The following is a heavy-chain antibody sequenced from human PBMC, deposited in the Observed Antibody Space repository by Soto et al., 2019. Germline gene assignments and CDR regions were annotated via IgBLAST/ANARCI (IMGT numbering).Heavy chain of an antibody. CDR3: TRDEGGSYDSWFHP. D-gene: IGHD1-26*01. CDR2: ISSGAAYI. V-gene: IGHV3-21*01. Sequence: EVQVVESGGGLVKPGGSLTLSCNFTFSLYSMNWVRQAPGKGLEWVASISSGAAYIKYADSVQGRFTISRDNAKSSVCLQMSSLRVEDTAVYFCTRDEGGSYDSWFHPWGQGTQVTVSA. CDR1: FTFSLYS. J-gene: IGHJ5*02.